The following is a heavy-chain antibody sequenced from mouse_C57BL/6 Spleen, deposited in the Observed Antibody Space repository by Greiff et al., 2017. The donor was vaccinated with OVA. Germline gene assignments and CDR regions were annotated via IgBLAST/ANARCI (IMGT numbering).Heavy chain of an antibody. V-gene: IGHV1-15*01. CDR3: TRSGPYAMDY. CDR2: IDPETGGT. Sequence: VQLQQSGAELVRPGALVTLSCKASGYTFTDYEMHWVKQTPVHGLEWIGAIDPETGGTAYNQKFKGKAILTADKSSSTAYMELRSLTSEDSAVYYCTRSGPYAMDYWGQGTSVTVSS. J-gene: IGHJ4*01. CDR1: GYTFTDYE.